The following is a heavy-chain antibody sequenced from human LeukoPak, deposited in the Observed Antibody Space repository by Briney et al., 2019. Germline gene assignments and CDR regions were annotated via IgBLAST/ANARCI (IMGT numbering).Heavy chain of an antibody. CDR1: GGSISSSNW. V-gene: IGHV4-4*02. J-gene: IGHJ4*02. CDR2: FSCSGST. CDR3: ARDWNRYAY. D-gene: IGHD1-1*01. Sequence: PSETLSLTCAVSGGSISSSNWWSWVRQPPGKGLEWIGSFSCSGSTYYNPSLKSRVTISVDTSKSQFSLYMDSVTAADTAVYYCARDWNRYAYWGQGTLVTVSS.